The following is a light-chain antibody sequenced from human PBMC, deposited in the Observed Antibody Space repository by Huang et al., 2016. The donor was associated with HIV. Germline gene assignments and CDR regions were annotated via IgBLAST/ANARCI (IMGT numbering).Light chain of an antibody. CDR3: QHYKT. Sequence: EIVMTQSPATLSVSPGERVILSCRTSQSVSTNLAWYQQKRGQPPRLLIYCASTRATDTPIRFSGSGSGTEFTLTISSLQPEDFAVYSCQHYKTFGRGTKLEIK. CDR1: QSVSTN. V-gene: IGKV3-15*01. J-gene: IGKJ2*01. CDR2: CAS.